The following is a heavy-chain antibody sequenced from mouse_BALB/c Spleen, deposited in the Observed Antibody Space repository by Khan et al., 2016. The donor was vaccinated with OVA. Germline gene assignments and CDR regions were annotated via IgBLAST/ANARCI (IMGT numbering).Heavy chain of an antibody. J-gene: IGHJ3*01. CDR3: ARGAPGLAGFAY. D-gene: IGHD3-1*01. V-gene: IGHV14-3*02. CDR1: GFNIKDTY. CDR2: IDPANGNT. Sequence: VQLKQSGAELVKPGASVKLSCTASGFNIKDTYMHWVKQRPEQDLEWIGRIDPANGNTKYDPKFQGKATITADTSSNTAYLHLSSLTSEDTAVYYCARGAPGLAGFAYWGQGTLVTVSA.